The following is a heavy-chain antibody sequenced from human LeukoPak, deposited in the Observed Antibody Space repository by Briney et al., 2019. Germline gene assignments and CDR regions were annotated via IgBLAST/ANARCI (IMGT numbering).Heavy chain of an antibody. Sequence: GGSLRLSCAVSGFTFSTYTMSWVRQAPGKGLEWVSTISGSGGSTYYADSVKGRFSISRDNSKSTLYLQMNNLRAEDTAMYYCAKEGGDTWTNFYSHYWGQGTLVTVSS. CDR2: ISGSGGST. CDR1: GFTFSTYT. J-gene: IGHJ4*02. CDR3: AKEGGDTWTNFYSHY. V-gene: IGHV3-23*01. D-gene: IGHD1-20*01.